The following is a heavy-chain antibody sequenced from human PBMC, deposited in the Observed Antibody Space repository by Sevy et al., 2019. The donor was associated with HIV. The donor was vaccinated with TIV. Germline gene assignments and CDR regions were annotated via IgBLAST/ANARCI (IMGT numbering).Heavy chain of an antibody. CDR2: ISSSSSTI. Sequence: GGSLRLSCAASGFTFSSYSMNWVRQAPGKGLEWVSYISSSSSTIYYADSVKGRFTISRDNAKNSLYLQMNSLRDDETAVYYCARRSITMVRGVISYGMDVWGQGTTVTVSS. V-gene: IGHV3-48*02. J-gene: IGHJ6*02. D-gene: IGHD3-10*01. CDR1: GFTFSSYS. CDR3: ARRSITMVRGVISYGMDV.